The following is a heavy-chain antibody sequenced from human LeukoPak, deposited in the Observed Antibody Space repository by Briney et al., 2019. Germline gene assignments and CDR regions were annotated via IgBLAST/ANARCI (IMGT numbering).Heavy chain of an antibody. D-gene: IGHD5-12*01. CDR1: GGTFSSYA. V-gene: IGHV1-69*13. CDR3: ATDTVATTYYYYMDV. J-gene: IGHJ6*03. Sequence: SVKVSCKASGGTFSSYAISWVRQAPGQGLEWMGGIIPIFGTANYAQKFQGRVTITADESTSTAYMELSSLRSEDTAVYYCATDTVATTYYYYMDVWGKGTTVTVSS. CDR2: IIPIFGTA.